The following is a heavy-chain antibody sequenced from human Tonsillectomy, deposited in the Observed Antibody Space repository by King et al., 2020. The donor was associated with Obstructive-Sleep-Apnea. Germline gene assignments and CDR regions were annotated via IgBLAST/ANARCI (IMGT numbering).Heavy chain of an antibody. D-gene: IGHD3-10*01. CDR1: GFTFSSFA. CDR2: ASFDGSNK. CDR3: AIPGPSGSEAFDI. J-gene: IGHJ3*02. V-gene: IGHV3-30-3*01. Sequence: QLVQSGGGVVQPGRSLRLSCAASGFTFSSFAMHWVRQAPGKGLEWVTFASFDGSNKYYADSVKGRFTISRDNSKNTLYLQMNSVKPEDAAVYYCAIPGPSGSEAFDIWGQGKRVTVSS.